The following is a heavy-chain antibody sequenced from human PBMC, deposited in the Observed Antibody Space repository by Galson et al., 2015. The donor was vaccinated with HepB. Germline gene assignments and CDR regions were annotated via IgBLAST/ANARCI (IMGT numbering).Heavy chain of an antibody. Sequence: SLRLSCAASGFTFSDYYMSWIRQAPGKGLEWVSYINSSSSYTNYADSVKGRFTISRDNAKNSLYLQMNSLRAEDTAVYYCARDLRVARRLAVTTSPPYYFDYWGQGTLVTVSS. CDR2: INSSSSYT. D-gene: IGHD4-17*01. V-gene: IGHV3-11*05. CDR1: GFTFSDYY. J-gene: IGHJ4*02. CDR3: ARDLRVARRLAVTTSPPYYFDY.